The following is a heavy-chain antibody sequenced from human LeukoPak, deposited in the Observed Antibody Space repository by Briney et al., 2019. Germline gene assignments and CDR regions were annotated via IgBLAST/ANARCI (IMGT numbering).Heavy chain of an antibody. V-gene: IGHV1-2*02. J-gene: IGHJ4*02. CDR1: GYTFIGYY. D-gene: IGHD5-24*01. CDR2: INPNSGGT. CDR3: AKAHTIRANDY. Sequence: ASVKVSCKASGYTFIGYYIHWVRQAPGQGIEWMGWINPNSGGTYFAQKFQGRVTMTRDTSISTAYMELSRLRSDDTAVYYCAKAHTIRANDYWGQGTLVIVSS.